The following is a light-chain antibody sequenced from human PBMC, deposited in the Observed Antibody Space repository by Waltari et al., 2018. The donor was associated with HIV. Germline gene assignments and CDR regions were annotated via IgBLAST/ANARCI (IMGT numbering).Light chain of an antibody. CDR3: SSYSSSSLPII. CDR2: EVS. Sequence: QSALSQPASVSGSPGQSITIPCSGTALDVGSFKFVSWYQRHEDVSPRLLIYEVSHRPSAISSRFSGSKSGNTASLTISGLQADDEAIYFCSSYSSSSLPIIFGGGTKVTVL. CDR1: ALDVGSFKF. V-gene: IGLV2-14*01. J-gene: IGLJ2*01.